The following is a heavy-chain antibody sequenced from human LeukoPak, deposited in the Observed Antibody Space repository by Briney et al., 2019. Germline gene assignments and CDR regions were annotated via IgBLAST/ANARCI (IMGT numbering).Heavy chain of an antibody. Sequence: KPGGSLRLSCTASGFTLSSYGMNWVRQAPGKGLEWVSYISTSSTYIYYADSVKGRFTISRDNAKNSLYLQMNSLRAEDTAVYYCARPYSYSSSPAWGQGTLVTVSS. CDR2: ISTSSTYI. CDR3: ARPYSYSSSPA. CDR1: GFTLSSYG. V-gene: IGHV3-21*01. J-gene: IGHJ5*02. D-gene: IGHD6-6*01.